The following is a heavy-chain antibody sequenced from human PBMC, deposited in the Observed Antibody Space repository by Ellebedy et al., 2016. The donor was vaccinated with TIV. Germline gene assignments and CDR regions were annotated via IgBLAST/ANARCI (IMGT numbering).Heavy chain of an antibody. Sequence: ESLKISCISSGFTFEMYGMSWVRQAPGKGLEWVSTISGRGGSTYYADSAKVRFTISRDNTKNTLYLQMNRLGAEDAAVYFCAKGSSTWYQSDNDDWGQGTLVTVSS. V-gene: IGHV3-23*01. CDR2: ISGRGGST. CDR1: GFTFEMYG. CDR3: AKGSSTWYQSDNDD. D-gene: IGHD6-13*01. J-gene: IGHJ4*02.